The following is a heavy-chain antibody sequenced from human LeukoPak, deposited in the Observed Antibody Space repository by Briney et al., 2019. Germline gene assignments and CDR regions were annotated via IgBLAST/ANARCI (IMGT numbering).Heavy chain of an antibody. D-gene: IGHD3-22*01. V-gene: IGHV1-8*01. Sequence: GASVKVSCKASGYTFTSYDINWVRQATGQGLEWMGWMNPNSGNTGYAQKFQGRVTMTRNTSISTAYMELSSLRSEDTAVYYCARGRAEPPDYYDSSGYDYWGQGTLVTVSS. CDR3: ARGRAEPPDYYDSSGYDY. J-gene: IGHJ4*02. CDR2: MNPNSGNT. CDR1: GYTFTSYD.